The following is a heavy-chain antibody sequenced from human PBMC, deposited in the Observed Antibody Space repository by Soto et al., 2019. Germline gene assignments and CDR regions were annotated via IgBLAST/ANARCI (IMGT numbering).Heavy chain of an antibody. J-gene: IGHJ6*01. CDR3: AKNGQPPYYYYGMDV. Sequence: SETLSLTCAVSEASISSYYSSWVRQPPGKGLEWIGYIYYSGSTTYNPSLKSRVTISVDTSKNQFSLKLSSVTSDDTAKYYCAKNGQPPYYYYGMDVWGQGTTVTVSS. CDR2: IYYSGST. D-gene: IGHD2-8*01. CDR1: EASISSYY. V-gene: IGHV4-59*01.